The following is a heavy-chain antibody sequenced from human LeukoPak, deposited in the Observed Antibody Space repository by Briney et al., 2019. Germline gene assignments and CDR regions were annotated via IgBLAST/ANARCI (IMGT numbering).Heavy chain of an antibody. V-gene: IGHV1-58*01. J-gene: IGHJ6*02. CDR3: AADRRDCSSTSCYEVDYYYYGMDV. CDR1: GLTFTSSA. CDR2: IVVGSGNT. D-gene: IGHD2-2*01. Sequence: SVKVSCKASGLTFTSSAVQWVRQARGQRLEWIGWIVVGSGNTNYAQKFQERVTITRDMSTSTAYMELSSLRSEDTAVYYCAADRRDCSSTSCYEVDYYYYGMDVWGQGTTVTVS.